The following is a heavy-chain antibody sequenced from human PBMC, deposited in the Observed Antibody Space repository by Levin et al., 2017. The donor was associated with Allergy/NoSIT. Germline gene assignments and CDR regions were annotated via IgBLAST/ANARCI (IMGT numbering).Heavy chain of an antibody. CDR2: IIPILGIA. CDR1: GGTFSSYP. V-gene: IGHV1-69*02. D-gene: IGHD3-22*01. J-gene: IGHJ6*02. Sequence: AASVKVSCKASGGTFSSYPISWVRQAPGQGLEWMGRIIPILGIANYAQKFQGRVTITADKSTSTAYMELSSLRSEDTAVYYCASSYYDSSGIGGYYYDYGMDGWGQGTTVTVSS. CDR3: ASSYYDSSGIGGYYYDYGMDG.